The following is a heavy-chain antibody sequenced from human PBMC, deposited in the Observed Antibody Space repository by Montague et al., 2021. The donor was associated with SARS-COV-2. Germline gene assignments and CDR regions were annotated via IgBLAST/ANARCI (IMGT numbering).Heavy chain of an antibody. J-gene: IGHJ2*01. Sequence: CAISVDSVSSNIATWNWIRQSPSRGLEWLGRTYYRSKWYNDYAVSVKSRVIINPDTSNNRISLQLNSVTPEDTAVYYCARAYCGGDCYFYWYFDLWGRGTLVTVSS. V-gene: IGHV6-1*01. CDR1: VDSVSSNIAT. D-gene: IGHD2-21*02. CDR3: ARAYCGGDCYFYWYFDL. CDR2: TYYRSKWYN.